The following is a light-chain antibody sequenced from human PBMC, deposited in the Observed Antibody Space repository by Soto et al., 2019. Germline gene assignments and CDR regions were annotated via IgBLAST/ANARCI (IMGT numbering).Light chain of an antibody. CDR2: EVT. J-gene: IGLJ2*01. CDR1: SSDVGGYNY. Sequence: QSALTQPPSASGSPGQSVTISCTGTSSDVGGYNYVSWYQQHPGKAPKLMIYEVTKRPSGVPDRFSGSKSGNTASLTVSGLQAEDEADYYCSSYGGSNNLVFGXGTKLTVL. V-gene: IGLV2-8*01. CDR3: SSYGGSNNLV.